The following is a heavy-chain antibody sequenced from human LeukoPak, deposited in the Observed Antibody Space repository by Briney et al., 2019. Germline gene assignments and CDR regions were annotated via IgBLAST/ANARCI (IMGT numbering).Heavy chain of an antibody. CDR2: IYYSGST. Sequence: SETLSLTCTVSGGSISSSSYYWGWIRQPPGKGLEWIGSIYYSGSTYYNPSLESRVTISVDTSKNQFSLKLNSVTAADTAVYYCARVRLGDSNWYFDLWGRGTLLTVSS. V-gene: IGHV4-39*01. CDR1: GGSISSSSYY. D-gene: IGHD3-16*01. J-gene: IGHJ2*01. CDR3: ARVRLGDSNWYFDL.